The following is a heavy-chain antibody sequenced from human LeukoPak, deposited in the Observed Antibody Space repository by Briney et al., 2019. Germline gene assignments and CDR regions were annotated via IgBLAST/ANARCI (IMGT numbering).Heavy chain of an antibody. Sequence: ASVKVSCKASGGTFSGYAFSWVRQAPGQGLEWMGGIIPMFGRTNYAQTFQGRVTITADESTSTAYMELTSLRSDDTAVYYCARDQGLWFGELLAHGEYLQHWGQGTLVTVSS. CDR1: GGTFSGYA. J-gene: IGHJ1*01. D-gene: IGHD3-10*01. CDR2: IIPMFGRT. CDR3: ARDQGLWFGELLAHGEYLQH. V-gene: IGHV1-69*13.